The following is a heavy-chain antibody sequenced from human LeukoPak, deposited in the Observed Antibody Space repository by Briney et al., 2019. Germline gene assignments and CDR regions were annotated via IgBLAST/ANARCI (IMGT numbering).Heavy chain of an antibody. CDR1: GFTFSSYG. CDR3: AKEAVLKVSGWAYYFDY. CDR2: IRYDGSNK. D-gene: IGHD6-19*01. V-gene: IGHV3-30*02. Sequence: GGSLRLSCAASGFTFSSYGMHWVRQAPGKGLEWVAFIRYDGSNKYYADSVKGRFTISRDNSKNTLYLQMNSLRAEDTAVYYCAKEAVLKVSGWAYYFDYWGQGTLVTVSS. J-gene: IGHJ4*02.